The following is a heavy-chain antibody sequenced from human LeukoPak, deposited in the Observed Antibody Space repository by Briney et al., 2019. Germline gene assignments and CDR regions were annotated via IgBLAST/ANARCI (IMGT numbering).Heavy chain of an antibody. D-gene: IGHD1/OR15-1a*01. CDR2: INRDGSQK. V-gene: IGHV3-7*01. Sequence: GGSLRLSCAGSGFTFSDFWMTWVRQTPGKGLEWVANINRDGSQKNYLDSVRGRFTISRDNAKSSLYLQMNNLRAEDTAVYYCARNRGSQQFDYWGQGTLVTVSS. J-gene: IGHJ4*02. CDR1: GFTFSDFW. CDR3: ARNRGSQQFDY.